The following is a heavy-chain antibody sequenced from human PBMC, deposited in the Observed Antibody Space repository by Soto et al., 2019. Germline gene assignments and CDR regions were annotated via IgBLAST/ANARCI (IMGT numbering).Heavy chain of an antibody. CDR3: ARDTGEMRFDY. Sequence: ASVTVSCKASGYTFTSYYMHWVRQAPGQGLEWMGIINPSGGSTSYAQKFQGRVTMTRDTSTSTVYMELSSLRSEDTAVYYCARDTGEMRFDYWGQGTLVTVSS. J-gene: IGHJ4*02. V-gene: IGHV1-46*01. CDR1: GYTFTSYY. CDR2: INPSGGST. D-gene: IGHD2-8*02.